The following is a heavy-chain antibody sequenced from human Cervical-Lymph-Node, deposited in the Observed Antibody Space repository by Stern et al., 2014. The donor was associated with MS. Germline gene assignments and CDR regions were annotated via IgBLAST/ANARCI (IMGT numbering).Heavy chain of an antibody. D-gene: IGHD4-17*01. CDR3: AREGATVTLNYFDP. CDR2: ISGSTRYI. J-gene: IGHJ5*02. V-gene: IGHV3-21*04. Sequence: EVQLEESGGGLVKPGGSLRLSCAASGFTFTTYTLNWVRQAPGKGLEWVASISGSTRYIFYAASVKGRFTISRDNARNSVFLQMRSLRAADTAVYYCAREGATVTLNYFDPWGQGTLVTVSS. CDR1: GFTFTTYT.